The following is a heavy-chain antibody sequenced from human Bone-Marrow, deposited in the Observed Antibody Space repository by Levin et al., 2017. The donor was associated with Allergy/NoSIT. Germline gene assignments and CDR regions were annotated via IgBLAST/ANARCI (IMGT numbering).Heavy chain of an antibody. D-gene: IGHD4-23*01. V-gene: IGHV5-51*01. CDR1: GYTFTSYY. Sequence: ASVKVSCEASGYTFTSYYLAWVRQMPGKGLEWMGVIYPSDSEIRYSPSFQGLVTISADKSVNTAYLQRRSLKASDTAKYDCVRKGHGGLTQIDFWGQGTLVTVSS. CDR3: VRKGHGGLTQIDF. J-gene: IGHJ4*02. CDR2: IYPSDSEI.